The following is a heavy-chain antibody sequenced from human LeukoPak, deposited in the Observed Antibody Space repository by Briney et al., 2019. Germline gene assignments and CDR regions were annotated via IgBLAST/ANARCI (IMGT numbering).Heavy chain of an antibody. CDR3: VKDVRGYNYAYFDY. V-gene: IGHV3-64D*06. CDR1: GFTFSSYA. D-gene: IGHD5-18*01. CDR2: ISCNGGST. J-gene: IGHJ4*02. Sequence: PGGSLRLSCSASGFTFSSYAMHWVRRAPGKGLEYVSAISCNGGSTYYADSVKGRFTISRDNSKNTLYLQMSSLRAEDTAMYYCVKDVRGYNYAYFDYWGQGTLVTVSS.